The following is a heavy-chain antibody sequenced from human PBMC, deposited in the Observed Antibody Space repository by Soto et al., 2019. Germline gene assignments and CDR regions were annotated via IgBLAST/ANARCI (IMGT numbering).Heavy chain of an antibody. CDR3: ASPTETLEYYYGMDV. CDR2: ISYDGSNK. J-gene: IGHJ6*02. V-gene: IGHV3-30-3*01. Sequence: LRLSCAASGFTFSSYAMHWVRQAPGKGLEWVAVISYDGSNKYYADSVKGRFTISRDNSKNTLYLQMNSLRAEDTAVYYCASPTETLEYYYGMDVWGQGTTVTVSS. CDR1: GFTFSSYA.